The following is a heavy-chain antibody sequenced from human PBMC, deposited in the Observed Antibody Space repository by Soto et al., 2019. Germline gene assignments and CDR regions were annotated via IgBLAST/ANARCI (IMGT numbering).Heavy chain of an antibody. D-gene: IGHD3-16*01. CDR2: VSASGGTT. V-gene: IGHV3-23*01. Sequence: GGSLRLSCAASGFTFTTYAMSWVRHAPGKGPEWVSAVSASGGTTYCAESVKGRFTISRDNSKHTLYLQMNSLRVEETAVYYCVKDWGGRPFDYWGQGTLVTVSS. J-gene: IGHJ4*02. CDR1: GFTFTTYA. CDR3: VKDWGGRPFDY.